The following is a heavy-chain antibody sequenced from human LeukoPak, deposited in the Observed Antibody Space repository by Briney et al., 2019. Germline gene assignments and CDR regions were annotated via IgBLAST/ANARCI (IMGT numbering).Heavy chain of an antibody. Sequence: SETLSLTCTVSGGSISSYYWSWIRQPPGKGLEWIGYIYYSGSTNYNPSLKSRVTISVDTSKNQFSLKLSSVTAADTAVYYCARHIGGRYYYYYMDVWGKGTTVTISS. CDR3: ARHIGGRYYYYYMDV. CDR2: IYYSGST. J-gene: IGHJ6*03. V-gene: IGHV4-59*08. CDR1: GGSISSYY. D-gene: IGHD3-16*02.